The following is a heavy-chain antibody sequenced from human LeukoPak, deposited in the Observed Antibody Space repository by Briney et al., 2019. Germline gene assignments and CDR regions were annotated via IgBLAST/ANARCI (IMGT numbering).Heavy chain of an antibody. CDR2: INHSGGT. CDR3: ARRGRSSSWYARGAFDI. Sequence: SETLSLTCAVYGGSFSGYYWSWIRQPPGKGLEWIGEINHSGGTNYNPSLKSRVTISVDTSKNQFSLKLSSVTAADTAVYYCARRGRSSSWYARGAFDIWGQGTMVTVSS. J-gene: IGHJ3*02. D-gene: IGHD6-13*01. V-gene: IGHV4-34*01. CDR1: GGSFSGYY.